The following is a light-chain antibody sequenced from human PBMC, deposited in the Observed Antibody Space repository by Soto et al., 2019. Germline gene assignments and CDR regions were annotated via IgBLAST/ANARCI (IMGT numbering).Light chain of an antibody. CDR1: SSDVGSYDY. Sequence: HSVVTQPLSASGSPGQSVTISCTGTSSDVGSYDYVSWYQQHPGKAPKLMIYEVSKRPSGVPDRFSGSKSGNTASLTVSGLQAEDEADYYCSSYAGSNNFVFGTGTKVTVL. CDR3: SSYAGSNNFV. J-gene: IGLJ1*01. V-gene: IGLV2-8*01. CDR2: EVS.